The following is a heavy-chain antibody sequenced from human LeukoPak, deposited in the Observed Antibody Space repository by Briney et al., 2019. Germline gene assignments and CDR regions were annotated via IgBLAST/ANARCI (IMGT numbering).Heavy chain of an antibody. CDR1: GFTFSNAW. V-gene: IGHV3-15*01. J-gene: IGHJ4*02. D-gene: IGHD1-26*01. CDR3: TKDPALIVGATLTFAY. CDR2: IRGKTDGGTT. Sequence: GGSLRLSCAASGFTFSNAWMTWVRQAPGKGLEWVGRIRGKTDGGTTDYGAPVKGRFTISRGDSKNMLYLQMTSLKTEDTAVYYCTKDPALIVGATLTFAYGGRGTRVTVSS.